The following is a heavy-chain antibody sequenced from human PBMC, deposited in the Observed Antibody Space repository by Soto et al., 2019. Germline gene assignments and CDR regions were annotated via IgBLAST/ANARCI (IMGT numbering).Heavy chain of an antibody. CDR3: ARGARVGATPKQYSPLVY. CDR2: INHSGST. J-gene: IGHJ4*02. Sequence: SETLSLTCAVYGGSFSCYYWSWSRQPPGKGLEWIGEINHSGSTNYNPSLKSRVTISVDTSKNQFSLKLSSVTAADTAVYYCARGARVGATPKQYSPLVYWGQGTLVTVSS. D-gene: IGHD1-26*01. V-gene: IGHV4-34*01. CDR1: GGSFSCYY.